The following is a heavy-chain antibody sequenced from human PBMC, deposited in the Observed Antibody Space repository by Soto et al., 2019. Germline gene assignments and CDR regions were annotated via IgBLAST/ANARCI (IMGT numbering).Heavy chain of an antibody. V-gene: IGHV3-23*01. CDR3: ATGSYGSVRYYTRAKGNWFDP. CDR2: ISANGGST. D-gene: IGHD3-10*01. J-gene: IGHJ5*02. Sequence: GGSLRLSCASSGFTLSSYAMSWVRQAPGKGLEWVSAISANGGSTYYADSVKGRFTISRDDSKNTLYLQMSSLSAEDTAVYFCATGSYGSVRYYTRAKGNWFDPWGQGTLVTVSS. CDR1: GFTLSSYA.